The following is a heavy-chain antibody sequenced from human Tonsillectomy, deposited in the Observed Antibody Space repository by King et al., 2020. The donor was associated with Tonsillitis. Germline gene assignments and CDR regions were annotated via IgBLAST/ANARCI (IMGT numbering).Heavy chain of an antibody. D-gene: IGHD3-22*01. Sequence: VQLVESGGGVVQPGGSLRLSCASSGFTFSSYGMHWVRQAPGKGLEWVAFIRYDGSNKYYADSVKGRFTISRDNSKNTLYLQMNSLRAADTAVYYCAKAHTLNYYGISVYYGLFDYWGQGTLVTVSS. CDR1: GFTFSSYG. V-gene: IGHV3-30*02. J-gene: IGHJ4*02. CDR2: IRYDGSNK. CDR3: AKAHTLNYYGISVYYGLFDY.